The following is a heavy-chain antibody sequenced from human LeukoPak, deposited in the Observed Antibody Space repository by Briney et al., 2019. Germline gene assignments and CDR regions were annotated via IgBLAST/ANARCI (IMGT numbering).Heavy chain of an antibody. Sequence: GGSLRLSCAASGFXFSDHYMDWVRQAPGEGLEWVGRARNKANSYTTEYAASVKGRFTISRDDSKRSLYLQMDSLKTEDTAVYYCARGGTHYYDGRSYSSWDQGTLVTVSS. D-gene: IGHD3-22*01. V-gene: IGHV3-72*01. CDR3: ARGGTHYYDGRSYSS. J-gene: IGHJ5*02. CDR1: GFXFSDHY. CDR2: ARNKANSYTT.